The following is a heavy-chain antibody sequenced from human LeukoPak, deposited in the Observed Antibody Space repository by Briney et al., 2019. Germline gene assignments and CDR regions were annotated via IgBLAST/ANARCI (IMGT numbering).Heavy chain of an antibody. Sequence: GGSLRLSCAASGFTFSSYWMHWVRQAPGKGLEWVSSISSSSVYTFYADSVKGRFTISRDNAKNSLYLQMNSLRAEDTAVYYCARDWDHPGPGTTSDYWGQGTLVTVSS. D-gene: IGHD1-26*01. J-gene: IGHJ4*02. CDR2: ISSSSVYT. CDR3: ARDWDHPGPGTTSDY. V-gene: IGHV3-21*01. CDR1: GFTFSSYW.